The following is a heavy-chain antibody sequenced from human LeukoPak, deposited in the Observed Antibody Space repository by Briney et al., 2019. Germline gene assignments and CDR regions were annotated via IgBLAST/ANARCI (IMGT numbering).Heavy chain of an antibody. CDR3: ARGDFDDYGDYVDAFEF. D-gene: IGHD4-17*01. J-gene: IGHJ3*01. CDR2: IKPDGSEK. V-gene: IGHV3-7*01. CDR1: GFTFSSYA. Sequence: GGSLRLSCAASGFTFSSYAMSWVRQAPGKGLEWVANIKPDGSEKYCVGSVKGRFTISRDNAKNSLYLQMNSLRAEDTAVYYCARGDFDDYGDYVDAFEFWGQGTMVTVSA.